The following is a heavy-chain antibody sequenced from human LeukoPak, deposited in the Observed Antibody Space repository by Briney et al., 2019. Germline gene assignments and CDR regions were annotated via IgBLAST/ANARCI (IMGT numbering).Heavy chain of an antibody. CDR1: GGSISSSSYY. CDR3: ARGGELGNYYYGMDV. Sequence: PSETLSLTCTVSGGSISSSSYYWGWIRQPPGKGLEWIGYIYYSGSTNYNPSLKSRVTISVDTSKNQFSLKLSSVTAADTAVYYCARGGELGNYYYGMDVWGQGTTVTVSS. J-gene: IGHJ6*02. D-gene: IGHD7-27*01. V-gene: IGHV4-61*05. CDR2: IYYSGST.